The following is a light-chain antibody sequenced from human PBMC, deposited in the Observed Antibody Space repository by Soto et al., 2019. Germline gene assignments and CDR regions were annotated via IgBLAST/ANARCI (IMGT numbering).Light chain of an antibody. Sequence: EIVMTQSPATLSVSPGERATLSCRASQSVGSDLAWYQQKPGQAPRLVIYDVSNRATGIPARFSGSGSGTDFTLTISSLEPEDFAVYYCQQRNYWQVTFGQGTRLEIK. CDR2: DVS. J-gene: IGKJ5*01. V-gene: IGKV3D-11*02. CDR3: QQRNYWQVT. CDR1: QSVGSD.